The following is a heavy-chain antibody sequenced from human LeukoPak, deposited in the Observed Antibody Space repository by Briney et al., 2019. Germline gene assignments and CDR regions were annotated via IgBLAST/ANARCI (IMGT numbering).Heavy chain of an antibody. CDR2: ISHDGFNK. CDR1: GFTFSTYG. CDR3: AKGHGEWELTYDFDD. D-gene: IGHD1-26*01. J-gene: IGHJ4*02. V-gene: IGHV3-30*18. Sequence: GGSQRLSCAASGFTFSTYGMHWVRQAPGKGLDWVAVISHDGFNKYYADSVKGRFTISRDNSKNTLYLQMNSLRAEDTAVYYCAKGHGEWELTYDFDDWGQGALVTVSS.